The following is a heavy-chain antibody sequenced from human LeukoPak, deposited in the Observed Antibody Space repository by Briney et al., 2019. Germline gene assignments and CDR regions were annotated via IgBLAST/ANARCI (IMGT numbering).Heavy chain of an antibody. V-gene: IGHV3-66*02. D-gene: IGHD3/OR15-3a*01. CDR1: GFTVSSNY. Sequence: GGSLRLSCAASGFTVSSNYMSWVRQAPGKGLEWVSVIYSGCSTYYADSVKGRFTISRDNSKNTLYLQMNSLRAEDTAVYYCARDGLGTYDAFDIWGQGTMVTVSS. J-gene: IGHJ3*02. CDR3: ARDGLGTYDAFDI. CDR2: IYSGCST.